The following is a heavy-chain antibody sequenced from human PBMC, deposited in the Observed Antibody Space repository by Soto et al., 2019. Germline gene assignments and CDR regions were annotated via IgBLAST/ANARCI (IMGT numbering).Heavy chain of an antibody. CDR1: GFTFSSYG. Sequence: QVQLVESGGGVVQPGRSLRLSCAASGFTFSSYGMHWVRQAPGKGLEWVAVIWYDGSNKYYADSVKGRFTISRDNSKNTLDLQMNSLRAEDTAVYYCARVQDYGDYGWYFDLWGRGTLVTVSS. CDR3: ARVQDYGDYGWYFDL. V-gene: IGHV3-33*01. J-gene: IGHJ2*01. D-gene: IGHD4-17*01. CDR2: IWYDGSNK.